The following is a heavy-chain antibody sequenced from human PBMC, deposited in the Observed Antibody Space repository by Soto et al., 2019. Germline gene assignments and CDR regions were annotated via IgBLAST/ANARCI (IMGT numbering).Heavy chain of an antibody. V-gene: IGHV1-69*02. D-gene: IGHD6-6*01. CDR3: ASIAARSDNYYSYMDV. J-gene: IGHJ6*03. Sequence: PVKVSCKASGGTFSSYPISWLRRAPEQGLEWMGRIIPILGIANYAQKFQGRVTITADKSTSTAYMELSSLRSEDTAVYYCASIAARSDNYYSYMDVWGKGTTVTVSS. CDR1: GGTFSSYP. CDR2: IIPILGIA.